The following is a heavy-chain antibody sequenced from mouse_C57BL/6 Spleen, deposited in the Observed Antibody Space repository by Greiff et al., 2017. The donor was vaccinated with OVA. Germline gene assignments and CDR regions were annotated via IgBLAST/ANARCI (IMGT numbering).Heavy chain of an antibody. Sequence: QVQLQQPGAELVKPGASVKLSCKASGYTFTSYWMHWVKQRPGQGLEWIGVIHPNSGSTNYNEKFKSKATLTVDKSSSTAYMQLSSLTSEDSAVYYCARGGLGRGYFDYWGQGTTLTVSS. D-gene: IGHD4-1*01. J-gene: IGHJ2*01. CDR2: IHPNSGST. V-gene: IGHV1-64*01. CDR3: ARGGLGRGYFDY. CDR1: GYTFTSYW.